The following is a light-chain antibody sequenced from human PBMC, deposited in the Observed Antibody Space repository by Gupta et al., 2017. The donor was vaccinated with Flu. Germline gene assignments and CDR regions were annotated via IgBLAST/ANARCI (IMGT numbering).Light chain of an antibody. CDR3: NYRASSGNHYV. V-gene: IGLV3-19*01. J-gene: IGLJ1*01. Sequence: QTVRITCLGESLRSQYAGWYQQKQGQETVLVVDDKDSRPSGIPDRCSCDSAGKTADWKTTGTEAEDEADDYCNYRASSGNHYVFGTGTKVTVL. CDR2: DKD. CDR1: SLRSQY.